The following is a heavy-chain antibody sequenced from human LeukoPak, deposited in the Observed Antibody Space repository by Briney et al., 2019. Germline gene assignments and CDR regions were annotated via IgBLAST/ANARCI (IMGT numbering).Heavy chain of an antibody. D-gene: IGHD3-22*01. J-gene: IGHJ4*02. CDR2: IYYSGST. Sequence: SETLSLTCTVSGGSISSYYWGWIRQPPGKGLEWIGSIYYSGSTYYNPSLKSRVTISVDTSKNQFSLKLSSVTAADTAVYYCARERRGNYYDSSGYYWDWGQGTLVTVSS. V-gene: IGHV4-39*07. CDR3: ARERRGNYYDSSGYYWD. CDR1: GGSISSYY.